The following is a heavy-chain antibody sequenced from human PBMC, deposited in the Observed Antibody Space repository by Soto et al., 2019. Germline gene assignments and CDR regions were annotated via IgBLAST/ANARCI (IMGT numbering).Heavy chain of an antibody. CDR2: IKSKTDGGTT. V-gene: IGHV3-15*01. D-gene: IGHD5-18*01. J-gene: IGHJ6*02. CDR3: TTRSGYSYGLYYYYYGMDV. CDR1: GFTFSNAW. Sequence: GGSLRLSCAASGFTFSNAWMSWVRQAPGKGLEWVGRIKSKTDGGTTDYAAPVKGRFTISRDDSKNTLYLQMNSPKTEDTAVYYCTTRSGYSYGLYYYYYGMDVWGQGTTVTVSS.